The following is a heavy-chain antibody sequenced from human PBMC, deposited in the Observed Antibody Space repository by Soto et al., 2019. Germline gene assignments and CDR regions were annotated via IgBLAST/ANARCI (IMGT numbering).Heavy chain of an antibody. V-gene: IGHV3-30*03. Sequence: QVQLVESGGGVVQPGRSLRLSCEASGFTFSHYGIQWVRQAPGKGLEWLAVISYDGSNKHYAESVKGRFTVSRDNSKNTLYLQMNSLRAEDTAVYFCARYSGKYQGPIDYWGQGTLVTVSS. J-gene: IGHJ4*02. CDR3: ARYSGKYQGPIDY. D-gene: IGHD1-26*01. CDR1: GFTFSHYG. CDR2: ISYDGSNK.